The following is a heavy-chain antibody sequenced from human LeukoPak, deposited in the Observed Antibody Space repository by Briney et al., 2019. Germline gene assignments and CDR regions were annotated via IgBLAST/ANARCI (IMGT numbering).Heavy chain of an antibody. V-gene: IGHV3-48*01. CDR3: ARESVLWFGGDYFDY. CDR2: ISSSSSSI. D-gene: IGHD3-10*01. CDR1: GFTFSSYS. J-gene: IGHJ4*02. Sequence: GGSLRLSCAASGFTFSSYSMNWVRQAPGKGLEWVSYISSSSSSIYYADSVKGRFTISRDNARNSLYLQMNSLRAEDTAVYYCARESVLWFGGDYFDYWGQGTLVTVSS.